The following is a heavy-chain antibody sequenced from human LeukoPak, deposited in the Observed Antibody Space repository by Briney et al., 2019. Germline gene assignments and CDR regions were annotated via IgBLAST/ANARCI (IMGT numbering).Heavy chain of an antibody. CDR1: GFTFSSYD. Sequence: GGSLRLSCAASGFTFSSYDMSWVRQAPGKGLEWVSAISGSGEATSYGDSVRGRFTISRDNSKNTLYLQMNSLRAEDTAVYYCAKARSTRYSGGMDVWGQGTTVTVSS. V-gene: IGHV3-23*01. CDR2: ISGSGEAT. J-gene: IGHJ6*02. D-gene: IGHD2-2*01. CDR3: AKARSTRYSGGMDV.